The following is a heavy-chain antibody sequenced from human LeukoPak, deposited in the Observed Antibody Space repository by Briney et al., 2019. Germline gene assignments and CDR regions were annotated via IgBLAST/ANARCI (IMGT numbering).Heavy chain of an antibody. D-gene: IGHD3-22*01. J-gene: IGHJ3*02. CDR3: ARVTHNYYDSSGYYAFDI. CDR2: INPNSGGT. CDR1: GYTFTGYY. Sequence: ASVKVSCKASGYTFTGYYMHWVRQAPGQGLEWMGWINPNSGGTNYAQKFQGRVTMTRDTSISTAYMELSRLRSGDTAVYYCARVTHNYYDSSGYYAFDIWGQGTMVTVSS. V-gene: IGHV1-2*02.